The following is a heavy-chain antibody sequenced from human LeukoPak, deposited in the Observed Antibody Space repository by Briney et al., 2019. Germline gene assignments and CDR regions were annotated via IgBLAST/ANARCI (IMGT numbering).Heavy chain of an antibody. J-gene: IGHJ4*02. CDR3: ARGTTVTLFDY. D-gene: IGHD4-11*01. V-gene: IGHV4-34*01. Sequence: SETLSLTCAVYGGSFSGYYWSWIRQPPGKGLEWIGEINHSGSTNYNPSLKSRVTISVDTSKNQFSLKLSSVAAADTAVYYCARGTTVTLFDYWGQGTLVTVSS. CDR2: INHSGST. CDR1: GGSFSGYY.